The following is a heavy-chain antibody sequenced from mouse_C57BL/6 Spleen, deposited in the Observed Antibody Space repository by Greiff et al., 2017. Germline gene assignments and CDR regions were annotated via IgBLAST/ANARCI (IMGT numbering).Heavy chain of an antibody. CDR2: IYPSDSET. CDR1: GYTFTSYW. CDR3: AREAIYAMGD. Sequence: VQLQQPGAELVRPGSSVKLSCKASGYTFTSYWMDWVKQRPGQGLEWIGNIYPSDSETHYNQKFKDKATLTVDKSSSTAYMQLSSLTSEDSAVYYCAREAIYAMGDWGQGTSVTVSS. V-gene: IGHV1-61*01. J-gene: IGHJ4*01.